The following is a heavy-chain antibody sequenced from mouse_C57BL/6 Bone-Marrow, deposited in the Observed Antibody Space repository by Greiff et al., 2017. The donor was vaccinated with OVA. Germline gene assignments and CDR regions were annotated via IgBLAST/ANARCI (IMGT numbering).Heavy chain of an antibody. J-gene: IGHJ2*01. D-gene: IGHD1-1*01. CDR3: TTITTVVAGNY. CDR2: IDPENGDT. V-gene: IGHV14-4*01. Sequence: EVKLQQSGAELVRPGASVKLSCTASGFNIKDDYMHWVKQRPEQGLEWIGWIDPENGDTDYASKFQGKATITADTSSNTAYLQLSSLTSEDTAVYYCTTITTVVAGNYWGKGTTLTVSS. CDR1: GFNIKDDY.